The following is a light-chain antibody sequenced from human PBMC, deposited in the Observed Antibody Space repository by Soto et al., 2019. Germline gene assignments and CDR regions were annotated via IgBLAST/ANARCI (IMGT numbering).Light chain of an antibody. V-gene: IGLV2-8*01. CDR1: SSDVGRYNY. Sequence: QSALTQAPSASGSPGQSVTISCTGTSSDVGRYNYVSWYQQHPAKAPILIIYEVTKRPSGVPDRFSGSKSGNTASLTVSGLHAEDEADYYCSSYAGNNNLVFGGGTKLTVL. CDR2: EVT. CDR3: SSYAGNNNLV. J-gene: IGLJ2*01.